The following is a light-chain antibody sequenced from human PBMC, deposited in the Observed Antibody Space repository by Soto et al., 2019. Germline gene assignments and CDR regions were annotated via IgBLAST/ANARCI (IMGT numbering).Light chain of an antibody. CDR2: SSN. CDR3: AAWDGSLNVVL. CDR1: SSNIGTNT. J-gene: IGLJ3*02. Sequence: QSVLTQPPSASGTPGQRVTISCSGSSSNIGTNTVNWYQQFPRSAPKLLMYSSNQRPSGVPDRFSGSKSGTSASLAISGLQSGDEADYYCAAWDGSLNVVLFGGGTKVTVL. V-gene: IGLV1-44*01.